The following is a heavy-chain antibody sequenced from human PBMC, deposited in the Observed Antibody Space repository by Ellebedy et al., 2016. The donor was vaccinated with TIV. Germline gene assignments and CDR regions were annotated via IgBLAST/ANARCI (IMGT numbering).Heavy chain of an antibody. J-gene: IGHJ4*02. V-gene: IGHV3-23*01. D-gene: IGHD5-24*01. CDR2: MSGSGGNT. CDR1: GFTFRNYA. Sequence: GESLKISCAASGFTFRNYAMSWVRQAPGKGLEWVSAMSGSGGNTYYADPVKGRFTISRDNSKNTLFLQMSSLRAEDTALYYCAKEGTYGNIDYWGQGALVTVSS. CDR3: AKEGTYGNIDY.